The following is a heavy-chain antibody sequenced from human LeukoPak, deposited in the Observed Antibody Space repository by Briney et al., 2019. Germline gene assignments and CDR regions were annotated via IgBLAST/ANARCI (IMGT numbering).Heavy chain of an antibody. CDR2: IKQDGSEK. CDR3: VKDNPLDY. CDR1: GFTFSSYW. V-gene: IGHV3-7*01. D-gene: IGHD1-14*01. Sequence: GGSLRLSCAASGFTFSSYWMSWVRQAPGKGLEWVANIKQDGSEKYYVDSVKGRFTISRDNSKNTLYLHINSLRAEDTAVYYCVKDNPLDYWGQGTLVIVSS. J-gene: IGHJ4*02.